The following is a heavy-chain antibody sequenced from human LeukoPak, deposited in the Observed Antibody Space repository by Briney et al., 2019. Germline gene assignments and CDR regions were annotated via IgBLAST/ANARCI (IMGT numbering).Heavy chain of an antibody. CDR2: INPSGGST. V-gene: IGHV1-46*01. D-gene: IGHD6-25*01. J-gene: IGHJ1*01. Sequence: GASVKVSCKAPGYTFTSYYMHWVRQAPGQGLEWMGIINPSGGSTSYAQKFQGRVTMTRDTSTSTVYMELSSLRSEDTAVYYCARDGSSGAYFQHWGQGTLVTVSS. CDR3: ARDGSSGAYFQH. CDR1: GYTFTSYY.